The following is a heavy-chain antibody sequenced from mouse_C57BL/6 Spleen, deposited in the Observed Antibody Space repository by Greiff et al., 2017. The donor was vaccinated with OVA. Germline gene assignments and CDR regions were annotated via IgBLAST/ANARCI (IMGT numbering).Heavy chain of an antibody. CDR3: ARYYGSSYYYAMDY. V-gene: IGHV1-69*01. CDR2: IDPSDSYT. Sequence: QVQLQQPGAELVMPGASVKLSCKASGYTFTSYWMHWVKQRPGQGLEWIGEIDPSDSYTNYNQKFKGKSTLTVDNSSSTAYMQRSSLTSEDAAVDYCARYYGSSYYYAMDYWGQGTSVTVSS. CDR1: GYTFTSYW. D-gene: IGHD1-1*01. J-gene: IGHJ4*01.